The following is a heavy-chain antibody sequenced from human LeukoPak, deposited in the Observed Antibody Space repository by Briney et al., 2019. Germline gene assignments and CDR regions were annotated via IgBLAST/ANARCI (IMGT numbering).Heavy chain of an antibody. D-gene: IGHD1-1*01. CDR1: GGTFSSYP. V-gene: IGHV1-69*13. Sequence: SVKVSCKASGGTFSSYPISWVRQAPGQGLEWMGGIIPIFGTASYAQKFQGRVTITADESTSTAYMELSSLRSEDTAVYYCAREDSNDGVPGYYCMDVWGKGTTVTVSS. CDR2: IIPIFGTA. CDR3: AREDSNDGVPGYYCMDV. J-gene: IGHJ6*04.